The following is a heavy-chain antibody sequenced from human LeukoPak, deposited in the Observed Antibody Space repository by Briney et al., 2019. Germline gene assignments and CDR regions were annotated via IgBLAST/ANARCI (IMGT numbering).Heavy chain of an antibody. CDR2: IYHSGST. Sequence: PWETLSPTCAVSGYSISSGYYWGWIRQPPGKGLEWIGSIYHSGSTYYNPSLKSRVTISVDTSKNQFSLKLSSVTAADTAVYYCARQRTVRDWFDPWGQGTLVTVSS. V-gene: IGHV4-38-2*01. D-gene: IGHD4-17*01. CDR3: ARQRTVRDWFDP. J-gene: IGHJ5*02. CDR1: GYSISSGYY.